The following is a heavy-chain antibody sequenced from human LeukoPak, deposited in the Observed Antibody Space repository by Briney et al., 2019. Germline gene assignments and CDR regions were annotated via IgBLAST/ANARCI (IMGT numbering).Heavy chain of an antibody. CDR3: ARGLLYGGTYVDY. V-gene: IGHV3-48*02. CDR1: GFTFSSYS. J-gene: IGHJ4*02. D-gene: IGHD1-26*01. Sequence: GGSLRLSCAASGFTFSSYSMNWVRQAPGKGLELVSYISSGSSTIYYADSVKGRFTISRDNAKTSLYLQMNSLRDEDTAVYYCARGLLYGGTYVDYWGQGTLVTVSS. CDR2: ISSGSSTI.